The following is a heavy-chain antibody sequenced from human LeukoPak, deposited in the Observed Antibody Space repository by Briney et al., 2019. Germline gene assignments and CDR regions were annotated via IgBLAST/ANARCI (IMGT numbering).Heavy chain of an antibody. CDR3: VKPIVVAGSYYFEH. CDR2: ISYDGSSE. V-gene: IGHV3-30*18. Sequence: GSLRLSCAASGFTFSTYVMNWVRQAPGKGLEWVAVISYDGSSEYYADSVKGRFTISRDNSKNTLYLQMNSLRAEDTAVYYCVKPIVVAGSYYFEHWGQGTPVTVSP. D-gene: IGHD6-19*01. CDR1: GFTFSTYV. J-gene: IGHJ4*02.